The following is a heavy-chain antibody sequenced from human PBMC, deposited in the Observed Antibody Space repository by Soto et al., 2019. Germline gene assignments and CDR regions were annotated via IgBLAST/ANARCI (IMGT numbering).Heavy chain of an antibody. Sequence: GGSLRLSCAASGFTFSSYSMNWVRQAPGKGLEWVSSISSSSSYIYYADSVKGRFTISRDNAKNSLYLQMNSLRAEDTAVYYCARAEVVVVAANYYYGMDVWGQGTTVTVSS. CDR2: ISSSSSYI. V-gene: IGHV3-21*01. CDR1: GFTFSSYS. CDR3: ARAEVVVVAANYYYGMDV. J-gene: IGHJ6*02. D-gene: IGHD2-15*01.